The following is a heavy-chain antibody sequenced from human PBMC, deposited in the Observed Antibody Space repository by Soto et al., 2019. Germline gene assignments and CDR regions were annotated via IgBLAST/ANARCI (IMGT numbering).Heavy chain of an antibody. CDR2: IRGKTYAGTT. CDR1: GITFGDYA. V-gene: IGHV3-49*03. Sequence: PGGSLRLSCTASGITFGDYAVSWFRQAPGKGLEWVSFIRGKTYAGTTAYAASVKGRFTISRDDSKSIASLQLSNLKAEDTAVYYCTLYYDFWDGYYTDYWGQGTLVTVSS. J-gene: IGHJ4*02. D-gene: IGHD3-3*01. CDR3: TLYYDFWDGYYTDY.